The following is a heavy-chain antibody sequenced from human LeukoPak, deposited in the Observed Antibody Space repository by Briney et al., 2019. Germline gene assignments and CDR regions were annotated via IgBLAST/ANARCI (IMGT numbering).Heavy chain of an antibody. V-gene: IGHV3-23*01. Sequence: GGSLRLSCAASGYTFSSHGLTWVRQAPGKGLEWVSTINGAGDNTYYAETVKGRFTISRDNSKNTLYLQIHSLRAEDTAISYCAKVSVCYGCYLDYWGQGTLVTVS. CDR1: GYTFSSHG. D-gene: IGHD3-16*01. J-gene: IGHJ4*02. CDR3: AKVSVCYGCYLDY. CDR2: INGAGDNT.